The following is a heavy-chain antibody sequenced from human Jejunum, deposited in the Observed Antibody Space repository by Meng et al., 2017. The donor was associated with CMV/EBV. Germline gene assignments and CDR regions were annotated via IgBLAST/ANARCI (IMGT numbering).Heavy chain of an antibody. CDR1: RSYA. Sequence: RSYALTWVRQAPGKGLDWVSGISGTGGRTYYADSVKGRFTISRDNSKNTVYLQMNSLRAEDTAVYYCARSRDRSGDYFYYYGVDVWGRGTSVTVSS. J-gene: IGHJ6*02. V-gene: IGHV3-23*01. CDR2: ISGTGGRT. CDR3: ARSRDRSGDYFYYYGVDV. D-gene: IGHD2/OR15-2a*01.